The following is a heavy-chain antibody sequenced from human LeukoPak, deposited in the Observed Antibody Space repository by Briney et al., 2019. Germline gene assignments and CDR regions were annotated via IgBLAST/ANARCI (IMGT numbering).Heavy chain of an antibody. Sequence: PGGSLRLSCVSSGTIVSTSYMHWVRQAPGKGLESVSILYLNDNTYYADSVKGRFTIYRDSSKKTLYLQMSSLRAEDTAVYYCVREDLGIEYWGQGTLVTVS. CDR3: VREDLGIEY. CDR2: LYLNDNT. CDR1: GTIVSTSY. V-gene: IGHV3-53*01. D-gene: IGHD3/OR15-3a*01. J-gene: IGHJ4*02.